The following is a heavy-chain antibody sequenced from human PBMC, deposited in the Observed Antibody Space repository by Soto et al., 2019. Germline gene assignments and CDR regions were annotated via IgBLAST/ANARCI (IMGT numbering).Heavy chain of an antibody. V-gene: IGHV4-4*02. CDR2: MFHSGGA. D-gene: IGHD3-3*01. J-gene: IGHJ4*02. Sequence: HAEAPSLTCVVSDGSISPYDWWTWVRQPPGKGLEWIGKMFHSGGADYSPSLKSRVTISADPSKNHFSLRLTAVIAADSAVYYCATGNDVCKFEHCGQGNQVTVSS. CDR3: ATGNDVCKFEH. CDR1: DGSISPYDW.